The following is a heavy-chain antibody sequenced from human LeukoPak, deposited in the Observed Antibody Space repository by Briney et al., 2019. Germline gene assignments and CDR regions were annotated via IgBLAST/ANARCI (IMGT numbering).Heavy chain of an antibody. Sequence: ASVKVSGKASGYTFTSYDINWVRQATGQGLEWMGWMNPNSGNTGYAQKFQGRVTMTRNTSISTAYMELSSLRSEDTAVYYCARQGAPGYSSGWFLRSYYYYYYYMDVWGKGTTVTVSS. CDR2: MNPNSGNT. V-gene: IGHV1-8*01. J-gene: IGHJ6*03. CDR3: ARQGAPGYSSGWFLRSYYYYYYYMDV. CDR1: GYTFTSYD. D-gene: IGHD6-19*01.